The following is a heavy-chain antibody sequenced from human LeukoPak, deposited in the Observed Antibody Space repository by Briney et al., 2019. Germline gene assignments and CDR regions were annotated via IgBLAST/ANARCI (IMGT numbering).Heavy chain of an antibody. D-gene: IGHD4-17*01. Sequence: PGGSLRLSCAASGFTFSSYAMSWVRQAPGKGLEWVSAISGSGGSTYYADSVKGRFTISRDNSKNTLYLQMNSLRAEDTAVYYCAKVPKYRTTARRGAVVDFDYWGQGTLVTVSS. CDR3: AKVPKYRTTARRGAVVDFDY. CDR2: ISGSGGST. CDR1: GFTFSSYA. V-gene: IGHV3-23*01. J-gene: IGHJ4*02.